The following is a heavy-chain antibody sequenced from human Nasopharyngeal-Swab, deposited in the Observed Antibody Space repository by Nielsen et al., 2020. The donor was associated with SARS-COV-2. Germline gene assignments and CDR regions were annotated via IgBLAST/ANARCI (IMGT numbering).Heavy chain of an antibody. V-gene: IGHV7-4-1*02. D-gene: IGHD1-26*01. CDR3: ARVGRQYYFDY. J-gene: IGHJ4*02. Sequence: WVRQAPGQGLEWMGWINTNAGNPTYAQGFTGRFVFSLDTSVSTAYLQISSLKAEDTAVYYCARVGRQYYFDYWGQGILVTVSS. CDR2: INTNAGNP.